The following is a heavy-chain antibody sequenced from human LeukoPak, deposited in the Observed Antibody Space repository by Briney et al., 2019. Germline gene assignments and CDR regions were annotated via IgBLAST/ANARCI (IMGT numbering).Heavy chain of an antibody. CDR1: GFTFSTYW. J-gene: IGHJ4*02. Sequence: GGSLRLSCAASGFTFSTYWMSWVRQAPGKGLEWVANIKQDGSEEYYVDSAKGRFTISRDNTKNSLYLQMNSLRADDTALYYCARDKTGGYNDYWGQGTLVTVSS. CDR3: ARDKTGGYNDY. D-gene: IGHD5-24*01. CDR2: IKQDGSEE. V-gene: IGHV3-7*01.